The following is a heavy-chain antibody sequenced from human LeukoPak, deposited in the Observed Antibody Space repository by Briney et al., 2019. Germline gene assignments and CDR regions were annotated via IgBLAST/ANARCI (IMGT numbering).Heavy chain of an antibody. Sequence: GGSLRLSCAASGFTFSSYAMSWVRQAPGKGLEWVSYISSSSSTIYYADSVKGRFTISRDNAKNSLYLQMNSLRAGDTAVYYCARDDGSGAAGLDYWGRGTLVTVSS. J-gene: IGHJ4*02. CDR2: ISSSSSTI. D-gene: IGHD3-10*01. CDR3: ARDDGSGAAGLDY. V-gene: IGHV3-48*01. CDR1: GFTFSSYA.